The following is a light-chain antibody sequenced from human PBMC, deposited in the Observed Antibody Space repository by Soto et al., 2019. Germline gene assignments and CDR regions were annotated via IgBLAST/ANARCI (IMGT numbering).Light chain of an antibody. J-gene: IGKJ4*01. V-gene: IGKV3-11*01. CDR2: DAS. CDR1: QSVSSY. CDR3: QQRSSWPPVT. Sequence: EIVLTQSPATLSSSPGERATLSCRASQSVSSYLAWYQQKPGQAPRLLIYDASNRATGIPARFSGSGSGTDFTLTISSLEPEDFAVYYCQQRSSWPPVTFGGGTKVENK.